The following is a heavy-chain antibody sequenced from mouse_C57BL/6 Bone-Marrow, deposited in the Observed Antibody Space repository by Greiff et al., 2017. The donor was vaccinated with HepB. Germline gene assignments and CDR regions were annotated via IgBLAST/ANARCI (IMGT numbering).Heavy chain of an antibody. CDR2: ISNLAYSI. D-gene: IGHD4-1*01. V-gene: IGHV5-15*04. Sequence: EVKLEESGGGLVQPGGSLKLSCAASGFTFSDYGMAWVRQAPRKGPEWVAFISNLAYSIYYADTVTGRFTISRENAKNTLYLEMSSLRSEDTAMYYCARLTGTRGYFDVWGTGTTVTVSS. CDR3: ARLTGTRGYFDV. J-gene: IGHJ1*03. CDR1: GFTFSDYG.